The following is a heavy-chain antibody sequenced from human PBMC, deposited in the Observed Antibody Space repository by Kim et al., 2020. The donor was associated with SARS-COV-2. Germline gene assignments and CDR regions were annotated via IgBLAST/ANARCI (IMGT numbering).Heavy chain of an antibody. D-gene: IGHD2-15*01. J-gene: IGHJ1*01. CDR1: GFTFSTYD. V-gene: IGHV3-23*01. Sequence: GGSLRLSCAASGFTFSTYDMSWVRQAPGKGLEWVSAISSSGEGTFYADSVKGRFTISRDNSRDTLYLQLNNLRAEDMAVYYCVKWGFCSGGRCAQFFQHWGQGTPVSVSS. CDR2: ISSSGEGT. CDR3: VKWGFCSGGRCAQFFQH.